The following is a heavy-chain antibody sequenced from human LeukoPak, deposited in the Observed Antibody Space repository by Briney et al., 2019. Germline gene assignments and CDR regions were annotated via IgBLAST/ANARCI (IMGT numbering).Heavy chain of an antibody. CDR2: ISGSGGST. D-gene: IGHD2-21*01. CDR1: GFTFSSYA. CDR3: ARGTVVVILALSS. Sequence: PGGSLRLSCAASGFTFSSYAMSWVRQATGKGLEWVSAISGSGGSTYYADSVKGRFTISRDNSKNTVFLQMNSLRAEDTAIYYCARGTVVVILALSSWGQGSLVTVSS. J-gene: IGHJ4*02. V-gene: IGHV3-23*01.